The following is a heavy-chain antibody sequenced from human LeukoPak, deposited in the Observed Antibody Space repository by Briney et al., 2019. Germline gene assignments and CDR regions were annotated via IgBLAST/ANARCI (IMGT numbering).Heavy chain of an antibody. CDR2: IYSGGRT. V-gene: IGHV3-53*01. J-gene: IGHJ4*02. CDR3: AKVLTGYYTPYYFDY. Sequence: GGSLRLSCAASGFTVSSNYMSWVRQAPGKGLEWVSVIYSGGRTYYADSVKGRFTISSDNSKNMLYLQMNSLRAEDTAVYYCAKVLTGYYTPYYFDYWGQGTLVTVSS. D-gene: IGHD3-9*01. CDR1: GFTVSSNY.